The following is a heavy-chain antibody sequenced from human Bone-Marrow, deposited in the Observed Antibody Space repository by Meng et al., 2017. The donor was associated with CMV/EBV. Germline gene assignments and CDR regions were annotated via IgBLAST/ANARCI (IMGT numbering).Heavy chain of an antibody. CDR1: GYTFTCYG. CDR3: ARAGGWELLVGDWYFDL. Sequence: QVRVVQAGAVEKKPGAYVKVSGKAFGYTFTCYGISWVRQAPGQGLEWMGWISAYNGNTNYAQKLQGRVTMTTDTSTSTAYMELRSLRSDDTAVYYCARAGGWELLVGDWYFDLWGRGTLVTVSS. J-gene: IGHJ2*01. V-gene: IGHV1-18*01. D-gene: IGHD1-26*01. CDR2: ISAYNGNT.